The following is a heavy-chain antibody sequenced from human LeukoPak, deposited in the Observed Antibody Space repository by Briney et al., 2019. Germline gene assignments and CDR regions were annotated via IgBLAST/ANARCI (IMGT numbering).Heavy chain of an antibody. CDR2: MNPNSGNT. CDR1: GYTFTSYD. J-gene: IGHJ4*02. D-gene: IGHD5-18*01. CDR3: ARHGGYSYGVDY. Sequence: ASVKVSCKASGYTFTSYDINWVGQATGQGLEWMGWMNPNSGNTGYAQKFQGRVTITRNTSISTAYMELSSLRSEDTAVYYCARHGGYSYGVDYWGQGTLVTVSS. V-gene: IGHV1-8*03.